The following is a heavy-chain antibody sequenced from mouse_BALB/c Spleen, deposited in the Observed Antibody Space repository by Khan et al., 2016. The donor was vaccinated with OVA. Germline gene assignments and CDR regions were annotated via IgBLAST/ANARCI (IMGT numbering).Heavy chain of an antibody. CDR3: ARAYGSSLGYYAMDY. CDR1: GFSLSRYN. V-gene: IGHV2-6-4*01. D-gene: IGHD1-1*01. Sequence: QVQLKESGPGLVAPSQSLSITCTVSGFSLSRYNVHWIRQPPGKGLEWLGMIWSGGSTDYNSAVKSRLSISKDNSKSQVFLKMNSLQTDDTAMYACARAYGSSLGYYAMDYWGQGTSVTVSS. CDR2: IWSGGST. J-gene: IGHJ4*01.